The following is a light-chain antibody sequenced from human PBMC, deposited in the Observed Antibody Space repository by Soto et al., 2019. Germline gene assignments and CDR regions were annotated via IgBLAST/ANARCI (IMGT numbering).Light chain of an antibody. J-gene: IGKJ2*01. Sequence: EILLKQSPGALAVSPGEVATLSGRASQSVRDNLAWYQQKPGQAPRLLIYRASIRATGVPARFSGSGSGTEFTLTISGLQSEDVSIYFCQHYNFWPHSVGQGNKVDIK. CDR2: RAS. CDR1: QSVRDN. CDR3: QHYNFWPHS. V-gene: IGKV3-15*01.